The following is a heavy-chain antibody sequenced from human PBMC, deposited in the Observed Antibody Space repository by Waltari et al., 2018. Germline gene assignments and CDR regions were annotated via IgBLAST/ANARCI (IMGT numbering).Heavy chain of an antibody. CDR3: ARAKSYCTGGTCYISPSWFDP. CDR1: GASISSSRYY. J-gene: IGHJ5*02. D-gene: IGHD2-8*02. V-gene: IGHV4-30-4*01. Sequence: QVQLQESGPGLVKPSQTLSLTCTVSGASISSSRYYWSWVRQSPGRGLEWIGYIYYGGSTFYNPSLKTRVSISVDTSNNQFSLKLSSVTAADTAIYYCARAKSYCTGGTCYISPSWFDPWGQGTLVTVSS. CDR2: IYYGGST.